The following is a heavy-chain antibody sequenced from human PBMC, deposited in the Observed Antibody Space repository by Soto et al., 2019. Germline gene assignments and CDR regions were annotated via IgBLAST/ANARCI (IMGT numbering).Heavy chain of an antibody. Sequence: PSETLSLTCTVSGGSISSSSYYWGWIRQPPGKGLEWIGSIYYIGSTYYNPSLKSRVTISVDTSKNQFSLKLSSVTAADTAVYYWARQGASGVVAVADTCFDSCAQGILVTVSS. CDR1: GGSISSSSYY. D-gene: IGHD2-15*01. J-gene: IGHJ4*02. CDR2: IYYIGST. CDR3: ARQGASGVVAVADTCFDS. V-gene: IGHV4-39*01.